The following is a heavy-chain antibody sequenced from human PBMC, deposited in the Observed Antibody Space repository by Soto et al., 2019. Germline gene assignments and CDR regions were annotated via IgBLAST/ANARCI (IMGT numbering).Heavy chain of an antibody. J-gene: IGHJ6*02. V-gene: IGHV5-10-1*01. CDR1: GYSFTSYW. CDR2: IDPSDSYT. D-gene: IGHD5-18*01. Sequence: PGESLKISCKGSGYSFTSYWISWVRQMPGKGLEWMGRIDPSDSYTNYSPSFQGRFTISRDDSKSIAYLQMNSLKTEDTAVYYCTSHRRGYSYGYYYYYGMDVWGQGTTVTVSS. CDR3: TSHRRGYSYGYYYYYGMDV.